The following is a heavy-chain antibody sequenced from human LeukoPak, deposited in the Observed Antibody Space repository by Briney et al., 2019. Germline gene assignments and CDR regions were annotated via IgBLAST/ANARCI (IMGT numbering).Heavy chain of an antibody. CDR1: GYSFTSYW. J-gene: IGHJ6*02. Sequence: GESLKISCKGSGYSFTSYWIGWVRQMPGKGLEWMGIIYPGDSDTRYSPSFQGQVTISADKSISTAYLQWSSLKASDTAMYYCARAGSSSWYVLILSPPKYYYYYGMDVWGQGTTVTVSS. CDR2: IYPGDSDT. D-gene: IGHD6-13*01. CDR3: ARAGSSSWYVLILSPPKYYYYYGMDV. V-gene: IGHV5-51*01.